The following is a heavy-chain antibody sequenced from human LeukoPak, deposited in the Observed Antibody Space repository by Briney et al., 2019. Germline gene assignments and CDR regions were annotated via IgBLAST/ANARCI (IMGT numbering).Heavy chain of an antibody. V-gene: IGHV4-34*01. Sequence: SETLSLTCAVYGGSFGGYYWSWIRQPPGKGLEWIGEINHSGSTNYNPSLKSRVTISVDTSKNQFSLKLSSVTAADTAVYYCASWIHDAFDIWGQGTMVTVSS. CDR2: INHSGST. CDR1: GGSFGGYY. D-gene: IGHD5-12*01. J-gene: IGHJ3*02. CDR3: ASWIHDAFDI.